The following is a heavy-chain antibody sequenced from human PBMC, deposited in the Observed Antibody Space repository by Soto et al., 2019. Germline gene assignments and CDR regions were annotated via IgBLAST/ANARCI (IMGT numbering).Heavy chain of an antibody. CDR1: GFTFSSYW. D-gene: IGHD1-1*01. CDR3: VRDGYPAWVSGVDV. J-gene: IGHJ6*02. CDR2: VNSDGTTT. Sequence: GGSLRLSCAASGFTFSSYWMHWVRQAPGKGLVWVSRVNSDGTTTNYADSVKGRFTISRDNARNTLYLQINSLRAEDTAVYYCVRDGYPAWVSGVDVWGQGTTVTVYS. V-gene: IGHV3-74*01.